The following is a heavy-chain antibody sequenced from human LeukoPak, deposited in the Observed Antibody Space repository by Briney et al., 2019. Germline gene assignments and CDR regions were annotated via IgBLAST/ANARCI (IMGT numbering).Heavy chain of an antibody. CDR1: GGSISSGSYY. V-gene: IGHV4-31*03. Sequence: SETLSLTCTVSGGSISSGSYYWSWIRQHPGKGLEWIGYIYYSGSTHYNPSLKSRVTISADTSKNQFSLKLSSVTAADTAVYYCARETPEMANNSPGSFDYWGQGTLVTVSS. CDR3: ARETPEMANNSPGSFDY. D-gene: IGHD5-24*01. CDR2: IYYSGST. J-gene: IGHJ4*02.